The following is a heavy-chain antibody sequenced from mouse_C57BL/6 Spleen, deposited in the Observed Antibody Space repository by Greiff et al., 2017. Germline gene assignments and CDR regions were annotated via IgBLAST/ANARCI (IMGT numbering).Heavy chain of an antibody. Sequence: VQLQQPGAELVKPGASVKLSCKASGYTFTSYWMHWVKQRPGQGLEWIGMIHPNSGSTNYNEKFKNKATLTVDKSSSTAYMQLSSLTSEDSAVYYCARSGVTYYFDYWGQGTTLTVSS. CDR2: IHPNSGST. J-gene: IGHJ2*01. V-gene: IGHV1-64*01. CDR1: GYTFTSYW. CDR3: ARSGVTYYFDY. D-gene: IGHD3-2*02.